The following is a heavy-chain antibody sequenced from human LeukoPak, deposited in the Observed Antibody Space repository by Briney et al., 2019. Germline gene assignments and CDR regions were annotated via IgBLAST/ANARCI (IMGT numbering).Heavy chain of an antibody. CDR1: GFIFSNYG. J-gene: IGHJ4*02. V-gene: IGHV3-33*01. CDR2: IWSDGSKK. D-gene: IGHD4-23*01. Sequence: GGSLRLSCAASGFIFSNYGFHWVRQAPGKGLEWVALIWSDGSKKYYTDSVKGRFTTSRDDSKNTLFLQMNSLRAEDMAVYYCARDIGTWPNSLFDYWGQGNLVTVSS. CDR3: ARDIGTWPNSLFDY.